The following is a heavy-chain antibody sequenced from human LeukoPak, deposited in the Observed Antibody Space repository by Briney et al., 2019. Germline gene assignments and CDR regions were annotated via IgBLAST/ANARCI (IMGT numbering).Heavy chain of an antibody. CDR1: GFTFSSYA. V-gene: IGHV3-23*01. Sequence: AGSLRLSCAAAGFTFSSYAMSCVRHAPGKGLEWVSAISGSGGSTYYADSGKGRFTISRDNSKNTLYLQMNSLRAEDTAVYYCAKEGFYGDFEYYFDSWGQGALVTVSS. J-gene: IGHJ4*02. CDR3: AKEGFYGDFEYYFDS. CDR2: ISGSGGST. D-gene: IGHD4-17*01.